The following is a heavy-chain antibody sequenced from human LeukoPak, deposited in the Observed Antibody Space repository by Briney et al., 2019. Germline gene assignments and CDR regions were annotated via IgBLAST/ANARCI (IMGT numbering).Heavy chain of an antibody. CDR2: IYYSGST. D-gene: IGHD3-22*01. J-gene: IGHJ4*02. V-gene: IGHV4-39*01. CDR3: ARQDYDSSGYYSLNYFDY. CDR1: GGSISSSSYY. Sequence: PSETLSLTCTVSGGSISSSSYYWGWIRQPPGKGLEWIGSIYYSGSTYYNPSLKSRVTISVDTSKNQFSLQLSSVTAADTAVYYCARQDYDSSGYYSLNYFDYWGQATLVTVSS.